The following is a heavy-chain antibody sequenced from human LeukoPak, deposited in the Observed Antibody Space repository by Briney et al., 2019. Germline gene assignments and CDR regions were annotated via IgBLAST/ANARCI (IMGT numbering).Heavy chain of an antibody. D-gene: IGHD6-13*01. CDR3: ASASTAAGTFVY. CDR2: IIPILGIA. CDR1: GGTFSSYA. J-gene: IGHJ4*02. Sequence: ASVKVSCKASGGTFSSYAISWVRQAPGQGLEWMGRIIPILGIANYAQKFQGRVTITADESTSTAYMELSSLRSEDTAVYYCASASTAAGTFVYWGQGTLVTVSS. V-gene: IGHV1-69*04.